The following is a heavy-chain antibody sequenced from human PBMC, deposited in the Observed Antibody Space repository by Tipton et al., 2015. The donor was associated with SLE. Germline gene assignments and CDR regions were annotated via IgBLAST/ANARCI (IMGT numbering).Heavy chain of an antibody. CDR1: GDSISSNNYY. CDR2: IYYSGST. D-gene: IGHD3-16*01. V-gene: IGHV4-39*07. J-gene: IGHJ6*03. CDR3: ASGGGGRYYYMDV. Sequence: TLSLTCTVSGDSISSNNYYWGWIRQPPGKGLEWIGSIYYSGSTYYNPSLKSRVTISVDTSKNQFSLKLSSVTAADTAVYYCASGGGGRYYYMDVWGKGTTVTVS.